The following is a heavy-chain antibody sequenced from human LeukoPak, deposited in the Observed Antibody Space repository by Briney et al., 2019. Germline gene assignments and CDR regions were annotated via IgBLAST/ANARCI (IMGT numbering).Heavy chain of an antibody. CDR2: INHSGST. J-gene: IGHJ4*02. V-gene: IGHV4-34*01. CDR3: ARGPRRGYSYGGY. Sequence: SETLSLTCAVYGGSFSGYYWSWIRQPPGKGLEWIGEINHSGSTNYNPSLKSRVTISVDTSKNQFSLKLSSVTAADTAVYYCARGPRRGYSYGGYWGQGTLVTVSS. D-gene: IGHD5-18*01. CDR1: GGSFSGYY.